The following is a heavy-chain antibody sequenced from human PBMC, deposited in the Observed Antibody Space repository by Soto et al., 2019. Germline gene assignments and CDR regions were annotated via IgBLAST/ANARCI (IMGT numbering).Heavy chain of an antibody. D-gene: IGHD3-10*01. CDR1: GYIFTSND. J-gene: IGHJ4*02. Sequence: QVQFVQSGAEVKEPGDSVKVYCRASGYIFTSNDITWVRQAPGHGLEWMGWIRVRNGDTHYAPKFRGRVTVTRDTSTSTDYMELRSLRSDDTAVYYCARESRTWVDGVIGPGDYWGQGTLVTVSS. CDR2: IRVRNGDT. V-gene: IGHV1-18*01. CDR3: ARESRTWVDGVIGPGDY.